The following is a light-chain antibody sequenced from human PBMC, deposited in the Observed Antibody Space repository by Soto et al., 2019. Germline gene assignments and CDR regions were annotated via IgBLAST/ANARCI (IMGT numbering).Light chain of an antibody. CDR3: QQYKNWPPIT. V-gene: IGKV3-15*01. CDR1: QSVSSY. Sequence: EIVLTQSPVTLSLTTGERATLSCRASQSVSSYLAWYQQKPGQAPRLLMYGSSNRATGIPDRFSGSGSGTEFSFTVTRLQSEDFAVYYWQQYKNWPPITFGQGTRLEI. J-gene: IGKJ5*01. CDR2: GSS.